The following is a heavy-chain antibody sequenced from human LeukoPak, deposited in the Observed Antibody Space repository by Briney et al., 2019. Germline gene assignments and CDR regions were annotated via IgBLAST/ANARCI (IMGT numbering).Heavy chain of an antibody. J-gene: IGHJ6*03. V-gene: IGHV1-69*05. CDR2: IIPIFGTA. CDR1: GGTFSSYA. CDR3: ARGQLLGGGYYYYYMDV. Sequence: SVKVSCKASGGTFSSYAISWVRQAPGQGLGWMGRIIPIFGTANYAQKFQGRVTITTDESTSTAYMELSSLRSEDTAVYYCARGQLLGGGYYYYYMDVWGKGTTVTVSS. D-gene: IGHD1-26*01.